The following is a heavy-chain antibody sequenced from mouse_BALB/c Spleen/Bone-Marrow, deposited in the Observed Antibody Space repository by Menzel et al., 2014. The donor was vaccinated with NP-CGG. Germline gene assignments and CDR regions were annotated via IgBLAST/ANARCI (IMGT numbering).Heavy chain of an antibody. Sequence: EVKVVESGGGLVQPKGSLKLSCAASGFTFNTYAMNWVRQAPGKGLEWVARIRSKSNNYATYYADSVKDRFTISRDDSQSMLYLQMNNLKTEDTAMYYCVRHRGDYWGQGTTLTVSS. V-gene: IGHV10-1*02. D-gene: IGHD2-14*01. CDR2: IRSKSNNYAT. CDR3: VRHRGDY. CDR1: GFTFNTYA. J-gene: IGHJ2*01.